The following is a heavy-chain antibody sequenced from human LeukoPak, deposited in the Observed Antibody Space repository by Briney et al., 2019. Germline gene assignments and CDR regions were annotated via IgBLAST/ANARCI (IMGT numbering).Heavy chain of an antibody. CDR2: IRYDGSNK. J-gene: IGHJ6*03. CDR1: GFTFSSYG. D-gene: IGHD5-24*01. CDR3: AKDRGDGYNWYYYYYMDV. V-gene: IGHV3-30*02. Sequence: GGSLRLSCAASGFTFSSYGMHWVRQAPGKGLEWVAFIRYDGSNKYYADSVKGRFTISRDNSKNTLYLQMNSLRAEDTAVYYCAKDRGDGYNWYYYYYMDVWGKGTTVTVSS.